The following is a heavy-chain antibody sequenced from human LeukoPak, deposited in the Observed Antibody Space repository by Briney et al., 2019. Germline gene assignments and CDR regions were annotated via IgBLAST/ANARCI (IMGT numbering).Heavy chain of an antibody. Sequence: SVKVSCKASGGTFTNYAFNWVRQAPGQGLEWMGRIIPIFDSAHYAQRFQGRITITTDESSTTAYMTLSSLTSDDTSVYYCASQDASIYSESSTSPTYSDWGQGTLVTVSS. CDR2: IIPIFDSA. D-gene: IGHD3-22*01. J-gene: IGHJ4*02. V-gene: IGHV1-69*05. CDR3: ASQDASIYSESSTSPTYSD. CDR1: GGTFTNYA.